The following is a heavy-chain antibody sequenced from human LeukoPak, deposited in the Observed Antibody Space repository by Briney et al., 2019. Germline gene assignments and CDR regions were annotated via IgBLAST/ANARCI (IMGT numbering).Heavy chain of an antibody. CDR1: GFSSSNFT. V-gene: IGHV3-21*01. CDR3: AREGPPYYYDSSGYYY. J-gene: IGHJ4*02. D-gene: IGHD3-22*01. Sequence: GGSLRLSCAASGFSSSNFTMSWVRQAPGKGLEWVSSISSSSTYIYYADSVKGRFTISRDNAKNSLYLQMNSLRAEDTAVYYCAREGPPYYYDSSGYYYWGQGTLVTVSS. CDR2: ISSSSTYI.